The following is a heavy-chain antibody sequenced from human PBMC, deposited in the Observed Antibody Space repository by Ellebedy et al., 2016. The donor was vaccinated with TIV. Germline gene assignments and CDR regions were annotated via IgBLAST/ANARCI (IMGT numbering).Heavy chain of an antibody. V-gene: IGHV3-64*01. CDR2: ISSNGRSS. Sequence: GESLKISCAASGFTFSSYAMHWVRQAPGKGLEHVSAISSNGRSSSYASSVEGRFTISRDNSKNTLYLQMGSLRDEDMAVYYCARDAFVGIVVVPAATYFDFWGLGTLVTVSS. J-gene: IGHJ4*02. CDR3: ARDAFVGIVVVPAATYFDF. D-gene: IGHD2-2*01. CDR1: GFTFSSYA.